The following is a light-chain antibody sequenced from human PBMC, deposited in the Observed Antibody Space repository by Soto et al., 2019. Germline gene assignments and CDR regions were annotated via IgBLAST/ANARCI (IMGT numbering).Light chain of an antibody. Sequence: EAVLTQSPATLSVYPGETVTLSCRASQNVRAFLAWSQQKPGQSPRLLIYGASTRATGCPARFSGSGSGTDFTLTISSLQSEDSAVYYCHQFTAWPPTVGQGTKVEI. CDR3: HQFTAWPPT. J-gene: IGKJ1*01. CDR2: GAS. CDR1: QNVRAF. V-gene: IGKV3-15*01.